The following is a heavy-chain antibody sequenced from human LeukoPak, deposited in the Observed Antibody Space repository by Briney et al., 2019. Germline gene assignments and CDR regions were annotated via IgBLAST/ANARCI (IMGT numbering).Heavy chain of an antibody. CDR3: ARDKEYPELDY. CDR1: GFTVSSNY. CDR2: ISSSGSTI. V-gene: IGHV3-11*04. J-gene: IGHJ4*02. Sequence: GGSLRLSCAASGFTVSSNYMSWVRQAPGQGLEGVSYISSSGSTIYYADSVKGRFTISRDNAKNSLYLQMNSLRAEDTAVYYCARDKEYPELDYWGQGTLVTVSS. D-gene: IGHD2/OR15-2a*01.